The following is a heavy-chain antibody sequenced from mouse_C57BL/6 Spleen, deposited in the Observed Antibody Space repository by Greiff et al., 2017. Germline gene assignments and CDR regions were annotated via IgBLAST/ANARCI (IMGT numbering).Heavy chain of an antibody. D-gene: IGHD1-1*01. J-gene: IGHJ4*01. Sequence: VQLVESGAELVKPGASVKLSCKASGYTFTEYTIHWVKQRSGQGLEWIGWFYPGSGSIKYNEKFKDKATLTADKSSSTVYMELSRLTSEDSAVYFCARHEGLHYYGSSYDYAMDYWGQGTSVTVSS. CDR2: FYPGSGSI. CDR3: ARHEGLHYYGSSYDYAMDY. CDR1: GYTFTEYT. V-gene: IGHV1-62-2*01.